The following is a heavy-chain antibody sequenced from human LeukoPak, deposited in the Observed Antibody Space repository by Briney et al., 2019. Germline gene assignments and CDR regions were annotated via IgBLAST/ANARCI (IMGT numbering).Heavy chain of an antibody. Sequence: PSETLSLTCTVSGGSISTYYWSWIRQPPGKGLEWIGEINHSGSTNYNPSLKSRVTISVDTSKNQFSLKLSSVTAADTAVYYCARLSGYSSSWYGTNFDLWGRGTLVTVSS. D-gene: IGHD6-13*01. V-gene: IGHV4-34*01. CDR1: GGSISTYY. CDR3: ARLSGYSSSWYGTNFDL. J-gene: IGHJ2*01. CDR2: INHSGST.